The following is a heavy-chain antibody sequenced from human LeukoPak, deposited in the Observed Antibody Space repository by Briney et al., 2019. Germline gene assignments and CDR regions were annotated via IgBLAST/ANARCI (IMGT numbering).Heavy chain of an antibody. CDR2: IIGSGGST. J-gene: IGHJ6*02. CDR3: AKVNYYGSGPMDV. CDR1: GFTLSSYA. D-gene: IGHD3-10*01. Sequence: GGALILSCAASGFTLSSYAMSWGRQAPGKGLEWVSAIIGSGGSTYYADSEKGRFTTSRDKTKNTLLLHMNRRRAEDTAVYYSAKVNYYGSGPMDVWGQGTTVTVSS. V-gene: IGHV3-23*01.